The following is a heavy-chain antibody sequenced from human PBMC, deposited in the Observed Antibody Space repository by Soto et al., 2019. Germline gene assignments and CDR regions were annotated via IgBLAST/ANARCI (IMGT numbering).Heavy chain of an antibody. CDR3: AHRRAYYDILTGNYGMDV. CDR1: GFSLSTSGVG. J-gene: IGHJ6*02. V-gene: IGHV2-5*02. Sequence: QITLKESGPTLVKPTQTLTLTCTFSGFSLSTSGVGVGWIRQPPGKALEWLALIYWDDDKRYSPSLKSRLTITKDTSKTQVVLTRTNMDPVDTATYYCAHRRAYYDILTGNYGMDVWGQGTTVTVSS. D-gene: IGHD3-9*01. CDR2: IYWDDDK.